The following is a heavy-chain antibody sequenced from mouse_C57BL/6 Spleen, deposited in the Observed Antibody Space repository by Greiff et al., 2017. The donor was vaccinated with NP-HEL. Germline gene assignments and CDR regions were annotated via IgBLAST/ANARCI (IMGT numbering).Heavy chain of an antibody. CDR1: GFSLTSYG. Sequence: QVQLQQSGPGLVQPSQSLSIPCTVSGFSLTSYGVHWVRQSPGKGLEWLGVIWSGGSTDYNAAFVSRLSISKDNSKGQVFFKMSRLQTHDTAIYYCARTLRRETEGYFDVWGTGTTVTVSS. V-gene: IGHV2-2*01. J-gene: IGHJ1*03. CDR3: ARTLRRETEGYFDV. CDR2: IWSGGST.